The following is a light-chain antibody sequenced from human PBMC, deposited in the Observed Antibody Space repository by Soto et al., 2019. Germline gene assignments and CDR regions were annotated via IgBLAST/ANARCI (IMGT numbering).Light chain of an antibody. CDR1: SSDVGGYKY. CDR2: DVT. V-gene: IGLV2-14*01. CDR3: SSYTTSSSDV. J-gene: IGLJ1*01. Sequence: QSALTQPASVSGSPGPSIAISCTGTSSDVGGYKYVSWYQQHPGKAPKLLIYDVTNRPSGVSDRFSGSKSGNTASLTISGLQSEDEADYYCSSYTTSSSDVFGTGTKLTVL.